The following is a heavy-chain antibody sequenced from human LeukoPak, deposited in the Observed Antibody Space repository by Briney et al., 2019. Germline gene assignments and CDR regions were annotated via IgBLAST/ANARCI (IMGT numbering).Heavy chain of an antibody. D-gene: IGHD6-25*01. CDR1: GFTFSSYG. CDR3: ARDRIAATGDYFDY. J-gene: IGHJ4*02. CDR2: INWNGGST. Sequence: GGSLRLSCAASGFTFSSYGMHWVRQAPGKGLEWVSGINWNGGSTGYADSVKGRFTISRDNAKNSLYLQMNSLRAEDTALYYCARDRIAATGDYFDYWGQGTLVTVSS. V-gene: IGHV3-20*04.